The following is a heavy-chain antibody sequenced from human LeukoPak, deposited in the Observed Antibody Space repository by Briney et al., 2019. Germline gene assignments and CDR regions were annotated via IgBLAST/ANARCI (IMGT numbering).Heavy chain of an antibody. CDR3: AKDTYTSGSSPFDY. D-gene: IGHD3-10*01. Sequence: HPGGSLRVSCAASGFTFSSYAMTWVRQAPGKGLDWVSSISGSGVNTYYTDSVKGRFTISRGNSKNTLYLQMNSLRAEDTALYYCAKDTYTSGSSPFDYWGQGTLVTVSS. V-gene: IGHV3-23*01. CDR1: GFTFSSYA. J-gene: IGHJ4*02. CDR2: ISGSGVNT.